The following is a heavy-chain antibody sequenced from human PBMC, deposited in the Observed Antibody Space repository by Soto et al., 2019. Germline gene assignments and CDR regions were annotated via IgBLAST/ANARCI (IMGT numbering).Heavy chain of an antibody. J-gene: IGHJ4*02. Sequence: PSETLSLTCTVSGGSISSSTYYWGWMRQPPGKGLEWIASFFIGGNTYYNPSLKSRVTISVDTSKNQFSLKLSSVTAADTAVYYCARLGGSYAVPHFDYWGQGTLVTVSS. V-gene: IGHV4-39*07. CDR3: ARLGGSYAVPHFDY. CDR2: FFIGGNT. D-gene: IGHD1-26*01. CDR1: GGSISSSTYY.